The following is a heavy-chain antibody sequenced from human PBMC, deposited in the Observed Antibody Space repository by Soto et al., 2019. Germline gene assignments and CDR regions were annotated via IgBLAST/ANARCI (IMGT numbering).Heavy chain of an antibody. J-gene: IGHJ4*02. CDR2: IHYNGNT. V-gene: IGHV4-59*01. CDR3: AREGNLGRWLQPLDF. D-gene: IGHD5-12*01. CDR1: GGSISSYS. Sequence: PSETLSLTCTVSGGSISSYSWSWVRQPPGKGLEWIGNIHYNGNTKYNPPLKSRVSMSVDTSKNQFSLRLISVTAADTAKYFCAREGNLGRWLQPLDFWGQGTLVTVSS.